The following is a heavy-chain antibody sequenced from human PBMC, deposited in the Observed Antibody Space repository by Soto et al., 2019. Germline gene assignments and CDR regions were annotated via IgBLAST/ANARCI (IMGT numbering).Heavy chain of an antibody. CDR3: ARDRNLRI. CDR1: GGAFSDYY. CDR2: IDHIGTT. J-gene: IGHJ4*02. V-gene: IGHV4-34*01. Sequence: QVQLQQWGAGLLKPSETLSLTCAVYGGAFSDYYWSWIRQPPGKGLEWIGEIDHIGTTSYNPSLKSRVTISADMSKKQFSLTLTSATAADTALYYGARDRNLRIWGQGTLVAVSS. D-gene: IGHD1-7*01.